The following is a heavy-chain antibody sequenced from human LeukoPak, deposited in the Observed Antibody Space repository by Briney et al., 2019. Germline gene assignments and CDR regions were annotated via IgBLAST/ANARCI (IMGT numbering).Heavy chain of an antibody. V-gene: IGHV3-15*01. Sequence: GGSLRLSCAASGFNFNAAWMSWVRQAPGKGLEWVGRIKSKGGGETTDYAAPLKDRFTISRDDSKNTLYLQMNSLETEDTAVYYCTTHYYYDSSGYYHFDYWGQGTLVTVSS. CDR3: TTHYYYDSSGYYHFDY. CDR1: GFNFNAAW. J-gene: IGHJ4*02. D-gene: IGHD3-22*01. CDR2: IKSKGGGETT.